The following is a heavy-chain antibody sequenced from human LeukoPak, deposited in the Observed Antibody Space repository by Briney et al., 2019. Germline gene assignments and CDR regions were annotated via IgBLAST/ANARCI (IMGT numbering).Heavy chain of an antibody. V-gene: IGHV3-48*01. J-gene: IGHJ4*02. CDR2: ISSSSSTI. D-gene: IGHD6-6*01. CDR1: GFTFSSYS. Sequence: QAGGSLGLSCAASGFTFSSYSMNWVRQAPGKGLEWVSYISSSSSTIYYADSVKGRFTISRDNAKNSLYLQMNSLRAEDTAVYYCARAIAYSSSGIDYWGQGTLVTVSS. CDR3: ARAIAYSSSGIDY.